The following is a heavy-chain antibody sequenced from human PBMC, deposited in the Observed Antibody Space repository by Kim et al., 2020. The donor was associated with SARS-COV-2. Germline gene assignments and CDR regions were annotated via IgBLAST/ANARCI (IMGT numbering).Heavy chain of an antibody. CDR1: GGTFSSYA. J-gene: IGHJ3*02. D-gene: IGHD2-21*02. CDR2: IIPIFGTA. Sequence: SVKVSCKASGGTFSSYAISWVRQAPGQGLEWMGGIIPIFGTANYAQKFQGRVTITADESTSTAYMELSSLRSEDTAVYYCARDTVAYCGGDCYEFDIWGQGTMVTVSS. CDR3: ARDTVAYCGGDCYEFDI. V-gene: IGHV1-69*13.